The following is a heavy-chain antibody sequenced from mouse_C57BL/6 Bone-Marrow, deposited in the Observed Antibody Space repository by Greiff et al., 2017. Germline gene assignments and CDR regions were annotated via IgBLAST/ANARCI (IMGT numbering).Heavy chain of an antibody. Sequence: VQLQQSGPELVKPGASVKISCKASGYAFSSSWMNWVKQRPGKGLEWIGRIYPGDGDTNYNGKFKGKATLTADKASSTAYMQLSSLTSEDSAVYFCAFYYGSSYWTYYAMDYWGQGTSVTVSS. V-gene: IGHV1-82*01. CDR2: IYPGDGDT. D-gene: IGHD1-1*01. CDR3: AFYYGSSYWTYYAMDY. CDR1: GYAFSSSW. J-gene: IGHJ4*01.